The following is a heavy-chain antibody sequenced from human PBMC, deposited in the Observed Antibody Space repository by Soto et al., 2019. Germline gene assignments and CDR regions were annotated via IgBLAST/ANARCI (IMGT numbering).Heavy chain of an antibody. J-gene: IGHJ5*02. CDR3: TRRGFRSSSPGP. CDR1: GFTFSGSA. Sequence: GGSLRLSCAASGFTFSGSAMQWVRQASGKGLEWVGRIRSKANSYATAYAASVKGRFTISRDDSNNTAYLQMTSLKTEDPAVYYCTRRGFRSSSPGPWGQGTLVTVSS. D-gene: IGHD6-6*01. V-gene: IGHV3-73*01. CDR2: IRSKANSYAT.